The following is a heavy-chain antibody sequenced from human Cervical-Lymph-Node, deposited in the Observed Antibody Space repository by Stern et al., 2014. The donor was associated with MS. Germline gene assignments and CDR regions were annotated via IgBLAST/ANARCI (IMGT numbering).Heavy chain of an antibody. J-gene: IGHJ4*02. D-gene: IGHD6-13*01. CDR3: ALSSETSDRWYSLGYAL. Sequence: VQLVESGAEVTKTGSSVKVSCKASGGTFSKFPSSWVRQAPGQGLEWMGGIFTVFGTHTYAQEFRGRVTIPADVSTSAVYMERSSLRSDDTAFYYCALSSETSDRWYSLGYALWGQGTLFTVSS. V-gene: IGHV1-69*01. CDR2: IFTVFGTH. CDR1: GGTFSKFP.